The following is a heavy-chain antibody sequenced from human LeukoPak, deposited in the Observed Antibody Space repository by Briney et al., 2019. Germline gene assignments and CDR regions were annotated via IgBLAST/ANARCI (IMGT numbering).Heavy chain of an antibody. CDR1: GFTFSSYG. CDR2: IWSDGSNE. Sequence: PGTSLRLSCAASGFTFSSYGMHWVRQGPGKGLEWVAMIWSDGSNEHYADSVKGRFTISRDNSKNMLYLQMNSLRAEDTAVYYCAREYSSGWGFDYWGQGILVTVSS. V-gene: IGHV3-33*01. CDR3: AREYSSGWGFDY. D-gene: IGHD6-19*01. J-gene: IGHJ4*02.